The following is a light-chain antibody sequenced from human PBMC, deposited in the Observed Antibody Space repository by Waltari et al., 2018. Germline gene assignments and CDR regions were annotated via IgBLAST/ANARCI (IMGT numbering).Light chain of an antibody. Sequence: QSALTQPRSVSGSPGQSVTLSCTGTSTYVGGHNYFSCYQQPPGKAPTFMIYDVTARPSGVPDRFSGSKSGNTASLTISGLQAEDEADYYCCSYAGSYNLVFGGGTKLTVL. CDR1: STYVGGHNY. V-gene: IGLV2-11*01. CDR3: CSYAGSYNLV. J-gene: IGLJ2*01. CDR2: DVT.